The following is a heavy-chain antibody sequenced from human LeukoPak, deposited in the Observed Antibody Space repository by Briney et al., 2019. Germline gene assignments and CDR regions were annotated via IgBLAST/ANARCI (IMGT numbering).Heavy chain of an antibody. CDR3: ARHGDVDY. J-gene: IGHJ4*02. D-gene: IGHD7-27*01. Sequence: GESLKISCKGSGYSFTSYWIGWVRKMPGKGLDWLGIMYPSDSDVRYSPSFQGQVTISADKSISTAYLQWNSLRASDTAMYYCARHGDVDYWGQGTLVTVSS. CDR1: GYSFTSYW. V-gene: IGHV5-51*01. CDR2: MYPSDSDV.